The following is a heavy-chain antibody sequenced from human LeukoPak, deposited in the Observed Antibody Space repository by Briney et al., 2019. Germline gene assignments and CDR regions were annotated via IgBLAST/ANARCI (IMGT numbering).Heavy chain of an antibody. V-gene: IGHV4-39*07. CDR1: GDSISSSSYY. CDR2: IYYSGGT. Sequence: PSETLSLTCTVSGDSISSSSYYWGWIRQPPGKGLEWIGSIYYSGGTYYNPSLKSRVTISVDTSKNQFSLKLSSVTAADTAVYYCARGGALPMDGWGQGTTVTVSS. CDR3: ARGGALPMDG. D-gene: IGHD1-26*01. J-gene: IGHJ6*02.